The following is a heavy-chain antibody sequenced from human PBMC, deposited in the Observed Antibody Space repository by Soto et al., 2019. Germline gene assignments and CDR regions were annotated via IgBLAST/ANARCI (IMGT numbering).Heavy chain of an antibody. Sequence: GASVEVSCEACGDRFTCYARHWVRQAPGQRLEWMGWINAGNGNTKYSQKFQGRVTITRDTSASTAYMELSSLRAEDTAVYYFARIAYYYDTSATDSGFDYWGQGTLVTVSS. V-gene: IGHV1-3*01. J-gene: IGHJ4*02. CDR2: INAGNGNT. CDR1: GDRFTCYA. CDR3: ARIAYYYDTSATDSGFDY. D-gene: IGHD3-22*01.